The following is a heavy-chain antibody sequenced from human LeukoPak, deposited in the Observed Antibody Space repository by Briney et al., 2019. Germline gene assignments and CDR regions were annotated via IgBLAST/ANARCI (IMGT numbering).Heavy chain of an antibody. CDR1: GFTFSSYS. Sequence: GGSLRLSCAASGFTFSSYSINWVRQAPGKGLEWISYIGISSGNTKYADCVKGRFTISGDKAKNSVYLQMNSLRVEDTAVYYCARDTKYAFDNWGQGTLVTVSS. V-gene: IGHV3-48*01. J-gene: IGHJ4*02. CDR3: ARDTKYAFDN. D-gene: IGHD2-2*01. CDR2: IGISSGNT.